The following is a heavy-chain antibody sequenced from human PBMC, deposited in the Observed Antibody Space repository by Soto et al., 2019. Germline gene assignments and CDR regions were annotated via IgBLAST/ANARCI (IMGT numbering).Heavy chain of an antibody. Sequence: SETLSLTCTVSGGSISSYYWSWIRQPPGKGLEYIGYIYYSGSTNYNPSLNSRVTISVDTSNNQFSLKLSPVTAADTAVYYCARAKAPLYSSSWYWFEPWGQGTLVTVSS. CDR3: ARAKAPLYSSSWYWFEP. D-gene: IGHD6-13*01. CDR2: IYYSGST. CDR1: GGSISSYY. J-gene: IGHJ5*02. V-gene: IGHV4-59*08.